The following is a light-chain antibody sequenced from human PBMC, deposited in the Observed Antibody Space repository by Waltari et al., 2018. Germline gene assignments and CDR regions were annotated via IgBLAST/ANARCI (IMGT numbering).Light chain of an antibody. CDR3: QQSYSHTRT. V-gene: IGKV1-39*01. J-gene: IGKJ1*01. Sequence: DIHMTQSPSSLSTSVGDRVTLTCRASQSISSYLNWYQQKPGKAPKLLIYAASSLQSGVPSRFSGSGSGRDFTLIISSLQPEDFATYYCQQSYSHTRTFGQGTKVEIK. CDR1: QSISSY. CDR2: AAS.